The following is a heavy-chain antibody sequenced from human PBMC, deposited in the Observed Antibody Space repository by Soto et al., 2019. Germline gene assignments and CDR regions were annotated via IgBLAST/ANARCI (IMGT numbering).Heavy chain of an antibody. CDR2: IYYSGST. Sequence: QVQLQESGPGLVKPSQTLSLTCSVSGASVSTGDYYWSWIRQPPGKGLEWIAYIYYSGSTYYNPSLNSRVTISIDTSKNQFSQKLSSVTAADTAVYYCAKAGAVGARYWGQGTLVTVSS. CDR3: AKAGAVGARY. CDR1: GASVSTGDYY. J-gene: IGHJ4*02. V-gene: IGHV4-30-4*01. D-gene: IGHD1-26*01.